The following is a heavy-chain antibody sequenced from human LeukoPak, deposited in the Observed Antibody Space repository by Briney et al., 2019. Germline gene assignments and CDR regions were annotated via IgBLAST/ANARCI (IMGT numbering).Heavy chain of an antibody. V-gene: IGHV1-69*13. CDR3: AKDLPLIAVAGEVGDYYGLDV. CDR1: GGTFSSYA. D-gene: IGHD6-19*01. CDR2: IIPIFGTA. J-gene: IGHJ6*02. Sequence: ASVKVSCKASGGTFSSYAISWVRQAPGQGLEWMGGIIPIFGTANYAQKFQGRVTITADESTSTAYMELSSLRSEDSAVYYCAKDLPLIAVAGEVGDYYGLDVWGQGTTVTVSS.